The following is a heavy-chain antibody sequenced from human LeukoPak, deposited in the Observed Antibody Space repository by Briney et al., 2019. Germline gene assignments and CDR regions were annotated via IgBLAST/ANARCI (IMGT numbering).Heavy chain of an antibody. CDR1: GFTFSSYA. J-gene: IGHJ4*02. V-gene: IGHV3-30-3*01. D-gene: IGHD6-13*01. Sequence: GRSLRLSCAASGFTFSSYAMHWVRQAPGKGLEWVAVISYDGSNKYYADSVKGRFTISRDNSKNTLYLQMNSLRAEDTAVYYCAKDRMAAALYYFDYWGQGTLVTVSS. CDR2: ISYDGSNK. CDR3: AKDRMAAALYYFDY.